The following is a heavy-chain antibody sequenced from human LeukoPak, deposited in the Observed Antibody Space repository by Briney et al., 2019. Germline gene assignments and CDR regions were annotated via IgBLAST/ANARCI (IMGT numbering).Heavy chain of an antibody. CDR3: AKFSYQLPDDAFDI. CDR2: ISGSGGST. CDR1: GFTFSNYA. D-gene: IGHD2-2*01. Sequence: GGSLRLSCTGSGFTFSNYAMMWVRQAPGKGLEWVSAISGSGGSTYYADSVKGRFTISRDNSKNTLYLQMNSLRAEDTAVYYCAKFSYQLPDDAFDIWGQGTMVTVSS. V-gene: IGHV3-23*01. J-gene: IGHJ3*02.